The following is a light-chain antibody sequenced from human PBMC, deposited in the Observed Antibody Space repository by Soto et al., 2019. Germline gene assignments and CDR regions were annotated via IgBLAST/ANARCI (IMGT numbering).Light chain of an antibody. CDR2: EVT. CDR1: SSDIGGYNY. CDR3: SSYAGSNNLV. J-gene: IGLJ2*01. V-gene: IGLV2-8*01. Sequence: QSALTQPPSASGSPGQSVTISCTGTSSDIGGYNYVSWYQHHPGKAPKLMIYEVTERPSGVPDRFSGSKSGNTASLTVSGLQAEDEADYYCSSYAGSNNLVFGGGTKLTVL.